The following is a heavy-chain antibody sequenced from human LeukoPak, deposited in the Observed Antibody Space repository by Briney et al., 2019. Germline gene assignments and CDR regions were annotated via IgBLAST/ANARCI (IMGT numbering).Heavy chain of an antibody. V-gene: IGHV3-53*01. CDR1: GFTFSNAY. Sequence: GGSLRLSCAASGFTFSNAYINWVRQAPGKGLEWVSVIYSGGSTYYADSVKGRFTISRDNSKNTLYLQMNSLRAEDTAVYYCARGNDIYYFDYWGQGTLVTVSS. CDR2: IYSGGST. D-gene: IGHD3-9*01. J-gene: IGHJ4*02. CDR3: ARGNDIYYFDY.